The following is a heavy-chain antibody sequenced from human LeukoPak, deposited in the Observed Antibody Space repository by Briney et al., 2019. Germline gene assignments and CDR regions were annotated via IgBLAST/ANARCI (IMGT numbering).Heavy chain of an antibody. Sequence: TGGSLRLSCAAAGFTFSSYWMHWVRRAPGKGLAWVSRINNDGSSTSYADSVKGRFTISRDNAKNTLYLQMNSLRAEDTAVYYCARGYCSSTSCLVDYWGQGTLVTVSS. V-gene: IGHV3-74*01. D-gene: IGHD2-2*01. CDR1: GFTFSSYW. CDR2: INNDGSST. CDR3: ARGYCSSTSCLVDY. J-gene: IGHJ4*02.